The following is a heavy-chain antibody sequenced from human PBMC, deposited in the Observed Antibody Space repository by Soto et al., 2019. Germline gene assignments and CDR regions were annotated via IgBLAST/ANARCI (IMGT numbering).Heavy chain of an antibody. CDR1: GSSISSGDYY. V-gene: IGHV4-30-4*08. CDR3: ASEGGETTLAEYFHH. D-gene: IGHD1-7*01. CDR2: IYYSGST. J-gene: IGHJ1*01. Sequence: SETLSLTCTVSGSSISSGDYYWGWIRQPPGKGLGWIGYIYYSGSTYYNPSLKSRFTISVDTSKTQFSLKLTSVTAADTAANYCASEGGETTLAEYFHHWGQGTLVTVSS.